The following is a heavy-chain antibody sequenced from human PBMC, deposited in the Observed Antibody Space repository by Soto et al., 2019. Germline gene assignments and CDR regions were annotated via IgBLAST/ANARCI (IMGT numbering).Heavy chain of an antibody. CDR2: IYYSGST. D-gene: IGHD2-2*01. CDR1: GGSISSSSYY. V-gene: IGHV4-39*01. CDR3: ARLEVVPAAPGGAFDI. J-gene: IGHJ3*02. Sequence: ADTLSLTCTVSGGSISSSSYYRGLIRQPPGKGLEWIGSIYYSGSTYYNPSLKSRVTISVDTSKNQFSLKLSSVTAADTAVYYCARLEVVPAAPGGAFDIWGQGTMVTVSS.